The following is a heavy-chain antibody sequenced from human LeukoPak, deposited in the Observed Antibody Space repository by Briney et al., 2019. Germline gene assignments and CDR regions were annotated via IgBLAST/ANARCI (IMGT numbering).Heavy chain of an antibody. CDR3: AREVVGDNYGMDV. J-gene: IGHJ6*04. V-gene: IGHV4-61*01. D-gene: IGHD1-26*01. CDR1: GGSVSSGTSY. CDR2: MHHSGST. Sequence: PSETLSLTCTVSGGSVSSGTSYWSWIRQPPGKGREWMGYMHHSGSTNYNPSLKTPVTISVDTSKNQFSLKLSSVTAADTAVYYCAREVVGDNYGMDVWGEGTTVTVSS.